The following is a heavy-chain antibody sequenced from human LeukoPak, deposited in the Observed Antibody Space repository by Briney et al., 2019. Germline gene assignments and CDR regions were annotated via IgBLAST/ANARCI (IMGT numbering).Heavy chain of an antibody. CDR1: GYSFTSYW. CDR3: ASLSGKRGGSYHYYYMDV. D-gene: IGHD1-26*01. CDR2: IYPGDSDT. J-gene: IGHJ6*03. Sequence: GESLKISCKGSGYSFTSYWIGWVRQMPGKGLEWMGIIYPGDSDTRYSPSFQGQVTISADKSISTAYLQWSSLKASDTAMYYCASLSGKRGGSYHYYYMDVWGKGTTVTISS. V-gene: IGHV5-51*01.